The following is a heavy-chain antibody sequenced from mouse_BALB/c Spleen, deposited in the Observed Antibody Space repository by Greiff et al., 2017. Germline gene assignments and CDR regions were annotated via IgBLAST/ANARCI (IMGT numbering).Heavy chain of an antibody. J-gene: IGHJ4*01. D-gene: IGHD1-1*01. CDR2: INPNNGGT. Sequence: VQLQQSGPELVKPGASVKIPCKASGYTFTDYNMDWVKQSHGKSLEWIGDINPNNGGTIYNQKFKGKATLTVDKSSSTAYMELRSLTSEDTAVYYCARRGTVVAKDYAMDYWGQGTSVTVSS. CDR1: GYTFTDYN. CDR3: ARRGTVVAKDYAMDY. V-gene: IGHV1-18*01.